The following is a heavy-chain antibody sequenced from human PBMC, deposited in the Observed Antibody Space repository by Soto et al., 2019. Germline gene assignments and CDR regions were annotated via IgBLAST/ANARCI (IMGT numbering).Heavy chain of an antibody. D-gene: IGHD3-22*01. Sequence: SETLSLTCTVSGGSISSGGYYWSWIRQHPGKGLEWIGYIYYSGSTYYNPSLKSRVTISVDTSKNQFSLKLSSVTAADTAVYYCARASYDSSGTAADPWGQGTLVTVSS. J-gene: IGHJ5*02. CDR3: ARASYDSSGTAADP. CDR2: IYYSGST. V-gene: IGHV4-31*03. CDR1: GGSISSGGYY.